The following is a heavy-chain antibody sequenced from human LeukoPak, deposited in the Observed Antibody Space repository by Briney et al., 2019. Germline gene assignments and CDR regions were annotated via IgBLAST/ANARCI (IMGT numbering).Heavy chain of an antibody. CDR3: AASRAWFGELLGYFDY. CDR1: GGSISSYY. V-gene: IGHV4-59*08. J-gene: IGHJ4*02. D-gene: IGHD3-10*01. CDR2: IYYSGST. Sequence: SETLSLTCTVSGGSISSYYWSWIRQPPGKGLEWIGYIYYSGSTNYNPSLKSRVTISVDTSKNQFSLKLSSFTAADTAVYYCAASRAWFGELLGYFDYWGQGTLVTVSS.